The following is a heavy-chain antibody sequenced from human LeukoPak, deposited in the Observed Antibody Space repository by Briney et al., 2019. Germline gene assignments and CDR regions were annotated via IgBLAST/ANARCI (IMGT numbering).Heavy chain of an antibody. D-gene: IGHD2-2*03. Sequence: ASVKVSCKVSGCTLTELSMHWVRQAPGKGFEWMGGFDPEDGETIYAQKFQGRVTMTEDTSTDTAYMELSSLRSEDTAVYYCATDRWMLGAFDIWGQGTMVTVSS. J-gene: IGHJ3*02. CDR1: GCTLTELS. CDR3: ATDRWMLGAFDI. CDR2: FDPEDGET. V-gene: IGHV1-24*01.